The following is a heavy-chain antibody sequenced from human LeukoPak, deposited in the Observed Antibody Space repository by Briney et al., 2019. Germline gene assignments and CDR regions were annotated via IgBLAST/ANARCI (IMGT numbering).Heavy chain of an antibody. V-gene: IGHV5-51*01. CDR2: IYPGDSGT. CDR3: ARHTDYTNPFDY. D-gene: IGHD4-11*01. CDR1: GYSFTKYW. J-gene: IGHJ4*02. Sequence: GESLKISCKGSGYSFTKYWIGWVRQMPGKGLEWMGIIYPGDSGTRYSPSFQGQVTISADKSISTAYLQWSSLKASDTAIYYCARHTDYTNPFDYWGQGTLVTVSS.